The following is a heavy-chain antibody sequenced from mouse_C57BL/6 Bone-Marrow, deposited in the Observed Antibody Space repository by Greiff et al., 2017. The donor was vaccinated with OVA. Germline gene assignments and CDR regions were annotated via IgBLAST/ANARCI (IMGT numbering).Heavy chain of an antibody. CDR3: ARCGGYLYYFDY. D-gene: IGHD1-1*02. J-gene: IGHJ2*01. V-gene: IGHV1-76*01. Sequence: QVQLKESGAELVRPGASVKLSCKASGYTFTDYYINWVKQRPGQGLEWIARIYPGSGNTNYNEKFKGKATLNAEKSSSTAYLQRSSLSSEDSAVYFCARCGGYLYYFDYWGQGTTLTVSS. CDR2: IYPGSGNT. CDR1: GYTFTDYY.